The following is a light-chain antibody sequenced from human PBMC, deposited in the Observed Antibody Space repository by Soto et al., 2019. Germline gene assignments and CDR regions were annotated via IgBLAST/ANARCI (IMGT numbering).Light chain of an antibody. CDR1: SSDVGSYNL. Sequence: QSVLTQPASVSGSPGQSITISCTGTSSDVGSYNLVSWYQQHPGKAPKLMIYEGSKRPSGVSNRFSGSKSGNTASLTISGLQAEDEAGYYCCSYAGSSIHVVFGGGTKVTVL. CDR3: CSYAGSSIHVV. CDR2: EGS. V-gene: IGLV2-23*01. J-gene: IGLJ2*01.